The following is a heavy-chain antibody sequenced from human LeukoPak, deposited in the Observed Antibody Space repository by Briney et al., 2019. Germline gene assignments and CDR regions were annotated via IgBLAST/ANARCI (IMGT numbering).Heavy chain of an antibody. V-gene: IGHV1-2*02. CDR1: GYTFTGYY. D-gene: IGHD5-12*01. CDR3: ARDRGGYDLDGADY. Sequence: EASVKVSCKASGYTFTGYYMHWVRQAPGQGLEWMGWINPNSGGTNYAQKFQGRVTMTRDTSISTAYMELSRLRSDDTAVYYCARDRGGYDLDGADYWGQGTLVTVSS. J-gene: IGHJ4*02. CDR2: INPNSGGT.